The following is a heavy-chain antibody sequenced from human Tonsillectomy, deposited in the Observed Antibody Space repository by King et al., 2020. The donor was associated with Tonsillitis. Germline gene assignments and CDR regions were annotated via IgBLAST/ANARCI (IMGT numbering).Heavy chain of an antibody. CDR3: ARDRGLYCSSTSCPYYMDV. V-gene: IGHV3-33*08. CDR2: IWDDGNNN. Sequence: VQLVESGGGVVQPGRPLRLSGVASGFTFRSYGLHWVRLAPDKGLEWVAVIWDDGNNNYYADSVKGRFTSSRDNSKNTLYLLMDSLRAEDTAVYYCARDRGLYCSSTSCPYYMDVWGKGSTVTVSS. J-gene: IGHJ6*03. CDR1: GFTFRSYG. D-gene: IGHD2-2*01.